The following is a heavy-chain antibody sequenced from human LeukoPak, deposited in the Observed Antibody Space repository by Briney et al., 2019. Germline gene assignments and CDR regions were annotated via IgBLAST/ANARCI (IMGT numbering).Heavy chain of an antibody. J-gene: IGHJ4*02. Sequence: GGSLRLSCAASGFTLSSYGMQWVRQAPGKGLEWVALISYDGSNKHYADSVKGRFTISRDNSKNTLYLQMNSLRAEDTAVYYCARDYSGPDYWGQGTLVTVSS. D-gene: IGHD4-11*01. CDR2: ISYDGSNK. CDR3: ARDYSGPDY. CDR1: GFTLSSYG. V-gene: IGHV3-30*03.